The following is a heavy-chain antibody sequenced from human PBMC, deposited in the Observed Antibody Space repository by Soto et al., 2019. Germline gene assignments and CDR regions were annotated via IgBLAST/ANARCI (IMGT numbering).Heavy chain of an antibody. CDR2: INHSGST. CDR1: GGSFSGYY. J-gene: IGHJ3*02. CDR3: AGDWLGGQVATQDAFDI. V-gene: IGHV4-34*01. D-gene: IGHD3-10*01. Sequence: QVQLQQWGAGLLKPSETLSLTCAVYGGSFSGYYWSWIRQPPGKGLEWIGEINHSGSTNYNPSLKSRVTISVDTSKNQFPLRLTSVTAADTAVYYCAGDWLGGQVATQDAFDIWGQGRTFAVSS.